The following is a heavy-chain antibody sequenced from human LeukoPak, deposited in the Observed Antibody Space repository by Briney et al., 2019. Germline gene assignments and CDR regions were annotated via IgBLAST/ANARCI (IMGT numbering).Heavy chain of an antibody. CDR1: GFTFNSYS. V-gene: IGHV3-23*01. CDR3: AKAFQRGWERDAFTF. D-gene: IGHD1-26*01. J-gene: IGHJ3*01. Sequence: GGSLRLSCAASGFTFNSYSMSWVRQAPGKGLEWVSLISGSGDTTNYADSVKGRFTISRDNSKNTLYLQMNSLGADDTAVYYCAKAFQRGWERDAFTFWGQGTLVTVSS. CDR2: ISGSGDTT.